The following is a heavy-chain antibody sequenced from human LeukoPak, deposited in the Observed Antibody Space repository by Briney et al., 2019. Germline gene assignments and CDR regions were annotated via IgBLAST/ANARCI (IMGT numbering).Heavy chain of an antibody. V-gene: IGHV1-8*01. J-gene: IGHJ4*02. CDR3: ARRYYGSGSYGH. D-gene: IGHD3-10*01. Sequence: ASVKVSCKASGYTFTSYDINWVRQATGQGLEWMGWMNPNSGNTGYAQKFQGRVTMTRNTSISTAYMELSSLRSEDTAVYYCARRYYGSGSYGHWGQGTLVTVSS. CDR1: GYTFTSYD. CDR2: MNPNSGNT.